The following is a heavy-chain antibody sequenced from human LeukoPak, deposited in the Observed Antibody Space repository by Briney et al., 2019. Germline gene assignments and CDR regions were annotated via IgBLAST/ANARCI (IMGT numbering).Heavy chain of an antibody. Sequence: PSETLSLTCAVFGYSISSGYYWGWIRQPPGKGLEWIGSIYHSGSTYYNPSLKSRVTISVDTSKNQFSLKLSSVTAADTAVYYCARQSVSGTGYYYYMDVWGKGTTVTVSS. CDR1: GYSISSGYY. CDR3: ARQSVSGTGYYYYMDV. J-gene: IGHJ6*03. V-gene: IGHV4-38-2*01. CDR2: IYHSGST. D-gene: IGHD1-1*01.